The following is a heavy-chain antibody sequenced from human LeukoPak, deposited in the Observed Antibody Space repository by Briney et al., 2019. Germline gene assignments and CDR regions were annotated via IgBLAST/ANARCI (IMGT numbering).Heavy chain of an antibody. CDR1: GGSFSGYY. CDR2: INHSGST. D-gene: IGHD3-10*01. CDR3: ARQSGSGRGDY. Sequence: SETLSLTCAVYGGSFSGYYWSWIRQPPGKGLEWIGEINHSGSTNHNPSLKSRVTISVDTSKNQFSLKLSSVTAADTAVYYCARQSGSGRGDYWGQGTLVTVSS. J-gene: IGHJ4*02. V-gene: IGHV4-34*01.